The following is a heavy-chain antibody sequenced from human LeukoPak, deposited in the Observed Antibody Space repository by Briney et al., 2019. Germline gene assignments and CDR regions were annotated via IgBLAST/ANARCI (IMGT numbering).Heavy chain of an antibody. CDR1: GVTFSLYA. CDR3: ARSPGSYFDY. CDR2: ISDDGNTK. Sequence: PGRSLRLSCAASGVTFSLYAMHCVRQAPGKGLEWVAVISDDGNTKSYADSVKGRFTISRNNSKNTLYLQMNSLRGEDTAVYYRARSPGSYFDYWGQGTLVTVSS. V-gene: IGHV3-30*04. D-gene: IGHD3-10*01. J-gene: IGHJ4*02.